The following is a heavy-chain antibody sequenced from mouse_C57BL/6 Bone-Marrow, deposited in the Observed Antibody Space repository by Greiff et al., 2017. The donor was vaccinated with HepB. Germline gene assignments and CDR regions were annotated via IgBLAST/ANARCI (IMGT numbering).Heavy chain of an antibody. J-gene: IGHJ4*01. CDR2: ISSGGDYI. Sequence: EVKLMESGAGLVKPGGSLKLSCAASGFTFSSYAMSWVRQTPEKRLEWVAYISSGGDYIYYADTVKGRFTISRDNARNTLYLQMSSLKSEDTAMYYCTIYDYDAMDYWGQGTSVTVSS. D-gene: IGHD1-3*01. CDR3: TIYDYDAMDY. V-gene: IGHV5-9-1*02. CDR1: GFTFSSYA.